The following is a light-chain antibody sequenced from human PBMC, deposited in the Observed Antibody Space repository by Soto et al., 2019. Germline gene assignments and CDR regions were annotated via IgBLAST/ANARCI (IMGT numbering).Light chain of an antibody. CDR2: EVS. Sequence: QSVLTQPASVSGSPGQSITISCTGTTSDVGYYKYVSWYQQHPGKAPKLIIYEVSNRPSGVSDRFSGSKSGNTASLTISGLQAEDEADYYCSSYSSSNTYVFGTGTQLTVL. CDR1: TSDVGYYKY. V-gene: IGLV2-14*01. CDR3: SSYSSSNTYV. J-gene: IGLJ1*01.